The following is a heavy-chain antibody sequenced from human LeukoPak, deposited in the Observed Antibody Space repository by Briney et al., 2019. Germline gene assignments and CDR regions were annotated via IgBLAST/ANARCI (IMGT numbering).Heavy chain of an antibody. Sequence: GRSLRLSCAASGFTFDDYAMHWVRQAPGKGLEWVSGISWNSGSIGYADSVKGRFTISRDNSKNTLYLQMNSLRAEDTAVYYCAKGHYSNVRYYFDYWGQGTLVTVSS. V-gene: IGHV3-9*01. CDR1: GFTFDDYA. CDR3: AKGHYSNVRYYFDY. J-gene: IGHJ4*02. CDR2: ISWNSGSI. D-gene: IGHD4-11*01.